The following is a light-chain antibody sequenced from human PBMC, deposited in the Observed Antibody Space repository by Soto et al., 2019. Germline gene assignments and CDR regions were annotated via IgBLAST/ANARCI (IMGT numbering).Light chain of an antibody. Sequence: QSALTQPASVSGSPGQSITISCTGTSSDVGSKNLVSWYQQHPGEAPKLMIYEGSKRPSGVSNRFSVSKSGDTASLGISGFQAEDEADHYCCSYSGSSTSLVFGTGTKVTV. CDR1: SSDVGSKNL. J-gene: IGLJ1*01. CDR3: CSYSGSSTSLV. CDR2: EGS. V-gene: IGLV2-23*01.